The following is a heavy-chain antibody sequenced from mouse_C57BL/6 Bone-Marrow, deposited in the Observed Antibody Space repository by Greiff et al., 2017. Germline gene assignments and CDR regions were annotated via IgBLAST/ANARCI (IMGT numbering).Heavy chain of an antibody. V-gene: IGHV1-81*01. CDR3: ARGDYYAMDY. Sequence: QVQLKESGAELARPGASVKLSCKASGYTFTSYGISWVKQRPGQGLEWIGEIYPRSGNTYYNAQFKGKATMTADKSSSTAYMELRSLTSEDSAVSFYARGDYYAMDYWGQGTSVTVSS. J-gene: IGHJ4*01. CDR1: GYTFTSYG. CDR2: IYPRSGNT.